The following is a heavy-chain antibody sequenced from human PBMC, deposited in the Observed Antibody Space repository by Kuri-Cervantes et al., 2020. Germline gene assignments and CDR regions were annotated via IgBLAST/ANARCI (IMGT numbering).Heavy chain of an antibody. Sequence: SVKVSCKASGFTFTSSAVQWVRQARGQRLEWIGWIVVGSGNTNYAQKFQERVTITRDTSASTAYMELSSLRSEDTAVYYCARGPAPDVGHFDYWGQGTLVTVSS. V-gene: IGHV1-58*01. J-gene: IGHJ4*02. CDR2: IVVGSGNT. CDR1: GFTFTSSA. D-gene: IGHD1-26*01. CDR3: ARGPAPDVGHFDY.